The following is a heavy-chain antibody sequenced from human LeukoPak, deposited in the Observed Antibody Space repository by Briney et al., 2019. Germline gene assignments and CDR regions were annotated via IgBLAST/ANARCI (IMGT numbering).Heavy chain of an antibody. D-gene: IGHD6-13*01. CDR3: AKRSRSSSWWTRTHFDY. V-gene: IGHV3-23*01. CDR2: ISGSGGST. Sequence: QSGGSLRLSCAASGFTFSSYAMSWVRQAPGKGLEWVSAISGSGGSTYYADSVKGRFTISRDNSKNTLYLQMNSLRAEDTAVYYCAKRSRSSSWWTRTHFDYWGQGTLVTVSS. J-gene: IGHJ4*02. CDR1: GFTFSSYA.